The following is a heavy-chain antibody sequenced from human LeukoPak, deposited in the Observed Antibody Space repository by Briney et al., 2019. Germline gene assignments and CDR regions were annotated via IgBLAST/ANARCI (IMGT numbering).Heavy chain of an antibody. CDR1: GYTFTIYY. Sequence: GASVKVSFKASGYTFTIYYMHWVRQAPGQGHEWMGIINPSGGSRSYAQKFQGRVTMTRDTSTSTVYMELSSLRSDDTAVYYCASKSLPPSRVVITPLDYWGQGTLVTVSS. D-gene: IGHD3-22*01. CDR2: INPSGGSR. CDR3: ASKSLPPSRVVITPLDY. J-gene: IGHJ4*02. V-gene: IGHV1-46*01.